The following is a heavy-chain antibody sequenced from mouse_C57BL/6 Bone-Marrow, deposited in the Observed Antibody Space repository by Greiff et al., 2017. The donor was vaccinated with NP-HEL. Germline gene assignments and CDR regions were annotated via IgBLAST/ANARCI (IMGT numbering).Heavy chain of an antibody. Sequence: EVMLVESGGGLVQPGGSLSLSCAASGFTFTDYYMSWVRQPPGKALVWVGFIRNKANGYTIEYSASVKGRFTISRDNSQSILYLQMKALRAEDSATYYCARSIYYDYADDPFYGMDYWGQGTSVTVSS. CDR3: ARSIYYDYADDPFYGMDY. CDR1: GFTFTDYY. D-gene: IGHD2-4*01. CDR2: IRNKANGYTI. J-gene: IGHJ4*01. V-gene: IGHV7-3*01.